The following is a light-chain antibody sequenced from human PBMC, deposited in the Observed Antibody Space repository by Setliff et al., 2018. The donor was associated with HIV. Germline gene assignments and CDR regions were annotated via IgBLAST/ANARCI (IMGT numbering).Light chain of an antibody. J-gene: IGLJ2*01. CDR3: CSYAGSYTVL. CDR1: SSDVGGYNY. Sequence: ALAQPRSVSGSPGQSVTMSCTGTSSDVGGYNYVSWYQQHPGKAPKLMIYDVSKRPSGVPDRFSGSKSGNTAFLTISGLQGEDEADYYCCSYAGSYTVLFGGGTKVTVL. V-gene: IGLV2-11*01. CDR2: DVS.